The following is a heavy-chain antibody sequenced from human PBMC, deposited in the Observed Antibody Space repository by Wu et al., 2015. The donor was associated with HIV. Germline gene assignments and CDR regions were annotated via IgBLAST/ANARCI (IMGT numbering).Heavy chain of an antibody. Sequence: QVQLVQSGTEVKKPGSSVRVSCKASGVTFNRYAVNWVRQAPGQGLEWMGWINPNNGDTIYAQKFQGRVTMTRDTSISTAYMELSRLRSDDTVVYYCARPVYHYYDSGRDEENDYWGQGTLVTVSS. D-gene: IGHD3-10*01. J-gene: IGHJ4*02. V-gene: IGHV1-2*02. CDR2: INPNNGDT. CDR3: ARPVYHYYDSGRDEENDY. CDR1: GVTFNRYA.